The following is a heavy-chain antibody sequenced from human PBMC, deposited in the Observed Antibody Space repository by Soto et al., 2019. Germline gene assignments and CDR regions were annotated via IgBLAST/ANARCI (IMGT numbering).Heavy chain of an antibody. CDR3: AREYSNSPEAFDS. D-gene: IGHD6-6*01. CDR2: IYTRGST. Sequence: SETLSLTCPVSGASITNFYWSWIRQSARKGLEWIGRIYTRGSTDYNPSLKSRVTISLDTSRNQFSLKLSSVTAADTAMFYCAREYSNSPEAFDSWGQGTLVTVSS. CDR1: GASITNFY. J-gene: IGHJ4*02. V-gene: IGHV4-4*07.